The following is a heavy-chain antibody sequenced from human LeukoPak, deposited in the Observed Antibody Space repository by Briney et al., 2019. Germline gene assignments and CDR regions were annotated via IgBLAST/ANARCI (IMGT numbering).Heavy chain of an antibody. CDR1: GGSFSGYY. Sequence: SETMSLTCAVYGGSFSGYYWSWNRHRPGKGLEWIGEINHSGSTNYNPSLKSRVTISVDTSKNQFSLKLSSVTAADTAVYYCARSLLRSGYYLNWFDPWGQGTLVTVPS. V-gene: IGHV4-34*01. CDR3: ARSLLRSGYYLNWFDP. D-gene: IGHD3-22*01. CDR2: INHSGST. J-gene: IGHJ5*02.